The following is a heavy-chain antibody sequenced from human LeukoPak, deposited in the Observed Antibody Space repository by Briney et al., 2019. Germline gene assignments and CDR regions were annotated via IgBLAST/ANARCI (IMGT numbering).Heavy chain of an antibody. V-gene: IGHV3-48*02. CDR1: GFPFSSYV. Sequence: TGGSLRLSCAASGFPFSSYVLSWVRQAPGKGLEWIAYINHNGEAIYYPDFVKGRFIISRDNAKKSLLLQMNDLRDEDTAVYYCARDYDWAFDFWGQGTRVTVSS. J-gene: IGHJ4*02. CDR2: INHNGEAI. D-gene: IGHD3-9*01. CDR3: ARDYDWAFDF.